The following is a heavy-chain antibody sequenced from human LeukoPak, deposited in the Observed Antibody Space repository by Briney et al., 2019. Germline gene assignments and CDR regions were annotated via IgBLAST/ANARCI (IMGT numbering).Heavy chain of an antibody. Sequence: GESLKISCKGSGYSFTSYWIGWVRQMPGKGLEWMGIIYPGDSDTRYSPSFQGQVTISADKSIRTAYLQWSSLKASDTAMYFCASSTTVTTHFFDFWGQGTLVTVAS. CDR1: GYSFTSYW. D-gene: IGHD4-17*01. CDR3: ASSTTVTTHFFDF. V-gene: IGHV5-51*01. J-gene: IGHJ4*02. CDR2: IYPGDSDT.